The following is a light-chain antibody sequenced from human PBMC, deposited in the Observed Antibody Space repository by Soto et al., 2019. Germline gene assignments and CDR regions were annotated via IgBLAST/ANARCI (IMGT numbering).Light chain of an antibody. CDR3: QQYYTTLERT. Sequence: DIVMTQSPDSLAVSLGERATINCKSSHTVLYSSDNKNYLAWYQQKPGQPPKLLISWASTREFGVPDRFSGSGSGTDFTLTISGLQAEDVAIYYCQQYYTTLERTFGQGTKVEIK. J-gene: IGKJ1*01. CDR2: WAS. CDR1: HTVLYSSDNKNY. V-gene: IGKV4-1*01.